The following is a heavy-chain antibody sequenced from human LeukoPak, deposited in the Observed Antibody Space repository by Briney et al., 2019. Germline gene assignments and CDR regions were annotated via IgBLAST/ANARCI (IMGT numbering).Heavy chain of an antibody. CDR1: GYTFTSYD. D-gene: IGHD1-26*01. J-gene: IGHJ6*03. V-gene: IGHV1-8*01. Sequence: ASVEVSCKASGYTFTSYDINWVRQATGQGLEWMGWMNPNSGNTGYAQKFQGRVTMTRNTSISTAYMELSSLRSEDTAVYYCARGCRSGSYLSRYYYYMDVRGKGTTVTVSS. CDR2: MNPNSGNT. CDR3: ARGCRSGSYLSRYYYYMDV.